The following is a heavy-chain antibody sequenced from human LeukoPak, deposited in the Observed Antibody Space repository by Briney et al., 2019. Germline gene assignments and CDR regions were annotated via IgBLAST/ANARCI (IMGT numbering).Heavy chain of an antibody. V-gene: IGHV4-4*07. CDR1: GGSITTYS. CDR3: ARAAYCSGASCYFDY. J-gene: IGHJ4*02. D-gene: IGHD2-15*01. Sequence: SETLSLTCTVSGGSITTYSWSWIRQPAGKGLELIGRIYASGSTTYNPSLKSRVTMSVDTSKNQFSVRLTSVAAADTTVYYCARAAYCSGASCYFDYWGQGTLVTVSS. CDR2: IYASGST.